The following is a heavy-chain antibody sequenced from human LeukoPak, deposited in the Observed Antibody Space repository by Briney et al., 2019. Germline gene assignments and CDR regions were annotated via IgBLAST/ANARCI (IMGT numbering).Heavy chain of an antibody. CDR3: AISIQLWTNNWFDP. D-gene: IGHD5-18*01. CDR1: GSSISSSSYY. J-gene: IGHJ5*02. V-gene: IGHV4-39*01. CDR2: IYYSGST. Sequence: SETLSLTCTVSGSSISSSSYYWGWIRQPPGKGLEWIGSIYYSGSTYYNPSLKSRVTISVDTSKNQFSLKLSSVTAADTAVYYCAISIQLWTNNWFDPWGQGTLVTVSS.